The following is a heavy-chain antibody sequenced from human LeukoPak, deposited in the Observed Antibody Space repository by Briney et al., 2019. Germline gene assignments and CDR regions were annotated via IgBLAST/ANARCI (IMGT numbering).Heavy chain of an antibody. J-gene: IGHJ4*02. V-gene: IGHV3-23*01. Sequence: GGPLRLSCAPSGFPFSDFSMSWVRQAPGKGLEWISTTNSGGTSTYYAESVKGRFTISRDNSKNTLYLQMSSLRVEDTAVYYCAKQSYARSLGEGGPGTLVSVSS. D-gene: IGHD3-10*01. CDR1: GFPFSDFS. CDR3: AKQSYARSLGE. CDR2: TNSGGTST.